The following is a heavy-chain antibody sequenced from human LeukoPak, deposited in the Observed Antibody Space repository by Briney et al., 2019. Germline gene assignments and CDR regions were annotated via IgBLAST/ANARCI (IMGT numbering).Heavy chain of an antibody. Sequence: PGGSLRLSCAASGFTFSSYSMNWVRQAPGKGLEWVSSISSSSSYIYYADSVKGRFTISRDNAKNSLYLQMNSLRAEDTAVYYCARCRDSYYDFWSGYYTRDPWGQGTPVTGSS. CDR2: ISSSSSYI. D-gene: IGHD3-3*01. CDR1: GFTFSSYS. J-gene: IGHJ5*02. CDR3: ARCRDSYYDFWSGYYTRDP. V-gene: IGHV3-21*01.